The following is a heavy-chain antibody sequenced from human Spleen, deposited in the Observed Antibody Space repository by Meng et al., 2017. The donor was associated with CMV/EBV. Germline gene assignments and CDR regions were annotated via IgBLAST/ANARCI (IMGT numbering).Heavy chain of an antibody. J-gene: IGHJ4*02. CDR1: GGTFGSNA. D-gene: IGHD3-16*01. V-gene: IGHV1-69*10. Sequence: SGNGSCKASGGTFGSNALSWVRQAPGQGLEWMGGIIPILGLSTYAQRFQGRVTITADKSTGTGYMEVPSLRFDDTAVYYCVTYQYDSGWTEDSWGQGTLVTVSS. CDR3: VTYQYDSGWTEDS. CDR2: IIPILGLS.